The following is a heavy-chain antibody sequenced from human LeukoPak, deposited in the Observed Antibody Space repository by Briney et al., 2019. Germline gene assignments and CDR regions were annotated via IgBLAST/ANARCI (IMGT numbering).Heavy chain of an antibody. Sequence: GSLRLSCAASGFTFSSYRMNWVRQAPGKGLEWVANIKQDGSEKHYVDSVKGRFTISRDNAKNSVYLQMNSLRAEDTAVYYCAGAGDDFWSAYHFDYWGQGTLVTVSS. D-gene: IGHD3-3*01. CDR1: GFTFSSYR. J-gene: IGHJ4*02. CDR3: AGAGDDFWSAYHFDY. CDR2: IKQDGSEK. V-gene: IGHV3-7*01.